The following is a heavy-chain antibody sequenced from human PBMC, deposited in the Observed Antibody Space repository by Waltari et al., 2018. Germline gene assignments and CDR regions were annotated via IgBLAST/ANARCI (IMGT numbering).Heavy chain of an antibody. V-gene: IGHV3-74*01. D-gene: IGHD2-8*01. CDR1: GFTFSSSW. J-gene: IGHJ4*02. CDR2: INSDGSTT. Sequence: EVQLVESGGDLVQPGGSLRLSCVGSGFTFSSSWLHWVRHAPGEGLGWVERINSDGSTTDYADSVKGRFTISRDNAKNTLYLQINSLSVEDTAIYYCATAGYYRFDFWGQGTLVTVSS. CDR3: ATAGYYRFDF.